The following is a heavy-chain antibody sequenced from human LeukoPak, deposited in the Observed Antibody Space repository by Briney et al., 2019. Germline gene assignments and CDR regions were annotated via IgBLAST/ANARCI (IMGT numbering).Heavy chain of an antibody. CDR2: IYYSGTT. J-gene: IGHJ5*02. CDR3: ARETGPFDP. Sequence: SSETLSLTCTVSGGSITNSSYYWGWIRQPPGKGLEWIGSIYYSGTTYYNPALQSRVTISLDTSRNQFSLKLTSVFAADTAVYYCARETGPFDPWGQGTLVTVSS. D-gene: IGHD3-9*01. CDR1: GGSITNSSYY. V-gene: IGHV4-39*07.